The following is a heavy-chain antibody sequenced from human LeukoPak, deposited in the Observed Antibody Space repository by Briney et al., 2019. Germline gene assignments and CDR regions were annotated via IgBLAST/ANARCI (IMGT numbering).Heavy chain of an antibody. J-gene: IGHJ6*03. D-gene: IGHD3-10*01. Sequence: SVKVSCKASGGTFSNYVLSWMRQAPGQGPEWMGGIIPMFDKAHYAQKFHGRVTITADESTGTVYMEMSSLTSEDTAVYYCARARGSGSYYGHDYYYYYYMDVWGQGTTVTVSS. CDR3: ARARGSGSYYGHDYYYYYYMDV. V-gene: IGHV1-69*13. CDR1: GGTFSNYV. CDR2: IIPMFDKA.